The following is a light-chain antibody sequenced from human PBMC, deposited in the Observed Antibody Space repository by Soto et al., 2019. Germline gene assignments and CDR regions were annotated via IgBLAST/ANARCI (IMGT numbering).Light chain of an antibody. J-gene: IGKJ4*01. CDR3: QQFDKLIT. CDR2: DAS. V-gene: IGKV3D-20*01. CDR1: QTISNNF. Sequence: EIVLTQAPATLSLSTGERATLSCGASQTISNNFLAWYQQRPGLAPRLLIYDASNRAAGIPDRFSGSGSGTDFTLTISRLEPEDFAVYYCQQFDKLITFGGGTKVDIK.